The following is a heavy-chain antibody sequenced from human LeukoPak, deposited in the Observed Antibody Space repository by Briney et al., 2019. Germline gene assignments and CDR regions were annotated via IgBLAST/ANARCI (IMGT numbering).Heavy chain of an antibody. Sequence: SETLSLTCTVSGGSISSYYWSWIRQPAGKGLEWGGRIYTSGSTNYNPPLTSRDTMSVDTSKTQFSLKLSSVTAADTAVYYCARVRGFDTAMATGNYYYYMDVWGKGTTVTVSS. CDR1: GGSISSYY. D-gene: IGHD5-18*01. CDR2: IYTSGST. J-gene: IGHJ6*03. V-gene: IGHV4-4*07. CDR3: ARVRGFDTAMATGNYYYYMDV.